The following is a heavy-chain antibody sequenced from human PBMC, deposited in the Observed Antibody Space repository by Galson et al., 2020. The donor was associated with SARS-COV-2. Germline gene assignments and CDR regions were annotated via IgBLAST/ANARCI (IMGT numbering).Heavy chain of an antibody. CDR2: ISSSSSYI. CDR3: AREFGEGTFYYDSIQDAFDI. D-gene: IGHD3-22*01. CDR1: GFTFSSYS. V-gene: IGHV3-21*01. Sequence: GESLKISCAASGFTFSSYSMNWVRQAPGKGLEWVSSISSSSSYIYYADSVKGRFTISRDNAKNSLYLQMNSLRAEDTAVYYCAREFGEGTFYYDSIQDAFDIWGQGTMVTVSS. J-gene: IGHJ3*02.